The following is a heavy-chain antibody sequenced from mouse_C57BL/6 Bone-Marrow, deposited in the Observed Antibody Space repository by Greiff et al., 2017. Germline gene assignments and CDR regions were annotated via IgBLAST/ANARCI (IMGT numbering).Heavy chain of an antibody. CDR3: ARGRIRAMDY. Sequence: VKLQESGAELARPGASVKLSCKASGYTFTSYGISWVKQRTGQGLEWIGEIYPRSGNTYYNEKFKGKATLTADKSSSTAYMELRSLTSKDSAVYFCARGRIRAMDYWGQGTSVTVSS. J-gene: IGHJ4*01. V-gene: IGHV1-81*01. CDR1: GYTFTSYG. CDR2: IYPRSGNT.